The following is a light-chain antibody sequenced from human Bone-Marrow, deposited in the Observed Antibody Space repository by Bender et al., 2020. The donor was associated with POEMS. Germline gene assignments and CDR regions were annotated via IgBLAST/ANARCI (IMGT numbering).Light chain of an antibody. CDR1: SSNIEDNY. CDR2: NNY. J-gene: IGLJ2*01. Sequence: QSMLTQPPSVSAAPGQKVTISCSGSSSNIEDNYIFWYQQLPGTAPKLLIYNNYQRPSGVPDRFSGFKSGTSASLAISGLQSEDEADYYCTVWDDSLDRPVFGGGTKLTV. V-gene: IGLV1-44*01. CDR3: TVWDDSLDRPV.